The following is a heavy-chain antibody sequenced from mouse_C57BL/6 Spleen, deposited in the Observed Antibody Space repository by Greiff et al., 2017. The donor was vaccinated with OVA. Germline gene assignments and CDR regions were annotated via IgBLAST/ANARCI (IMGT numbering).Heavy chain of an antibody. CDR1: GYSITSGYD. CDR2: ISYSGST. V-gene: IGHV3-1*01. CDR3: ARGDGYYSWFAY. D-gene: IGHD2-3*01. J-gene: IGHJ3*01. Sequence: EVQLQQSGPGMVKPSQSLSLTCTVTGYSITSGYDWHWIRHFPGNKLEWMGYISYSGSTNYNQSLKSRISITHDTSKNHFFLKLNSVTTEDTATYYCARGDGYYSWFAYWGQGTLVTVSA.